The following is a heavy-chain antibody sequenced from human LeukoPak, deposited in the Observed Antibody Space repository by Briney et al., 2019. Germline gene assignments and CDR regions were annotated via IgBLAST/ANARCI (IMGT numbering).Heavy chain of an antibody. CDR2: ISSSSSTI. Sequence: GGSLRLSCAASGFTFGRHWMSWVRQAPGKGLEWVSYISSSSSTIYYADSVKGRFTISRDNAKNSLSLQMNSLRAEDTAVYYCIVFAVTGTLGFDYWGQGTLVTVSS. J-gene: IGHJ4*02. V-gene: IGHV3-48*01. CDR1: GFTFGRHW. CDR3: IVFAVTGTLGFDY. D-gene: IGHD6-19*01.